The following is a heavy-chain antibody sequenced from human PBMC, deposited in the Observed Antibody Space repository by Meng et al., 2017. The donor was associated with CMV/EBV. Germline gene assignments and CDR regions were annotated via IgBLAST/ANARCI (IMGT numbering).Heavy chain of an antibody. J-gene: IGHJ6*02. CDR2: ISSSSSYI. V-gene: IGHV3-21*01. D-gene: IGHD2-2*01. CDR3: ARLRYCSSTGCSLGGWYYYYGMDV. Sequence: GGSLRLSCAASGFTFSSYSMNWVRQAPGKGLEWVSSISSSSSYIYYADSVKGRFTISRDNAKNSLYLQMNSLRAEDTAVYYCARLRYCSSTGCSLGGWYYYYGMDVWGQGTTVTVSS. CDR1: GFTFSSYS.